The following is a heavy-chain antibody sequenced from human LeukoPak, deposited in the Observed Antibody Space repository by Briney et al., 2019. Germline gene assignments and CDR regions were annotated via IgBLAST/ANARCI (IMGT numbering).Heavy chain of an antibody. CDR2: ISSSSSTI. CDR3: ARVYATYSGYEDY. CDR1: EFTFSSYS. V-gene: IGHV3-48*01. J-gene: IGHJ4*02. D-gene: IGHD5-12*01. Sequence: PSGGSLRLSCAASEFTFSSYSMNWVRQAPGKGLEWVSYISSSSSTIYYADSVKGRLTISRDNAKNSLYLQMNSLRAEDTAVYYCARVYATYSGYEDYWGQGTLVTVSS.